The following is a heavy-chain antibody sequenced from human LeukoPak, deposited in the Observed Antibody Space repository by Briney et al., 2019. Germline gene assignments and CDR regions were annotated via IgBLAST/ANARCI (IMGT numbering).Heavy chain of an antibody. D-gene: IGHD3-22*01. CDR3: ARGSRMYYDSSGYYSQGYYYYGMDV. Sequence: GGSLRLSCAASGFTVSSNYMSWVRQAPGKGLEWVSVIYSGGSTYYADSVKGRFTISRDNSKNMLYLQMNSLRAEDTAVYYCARGSRMYYDSSGYYSQGYYYYGMDVWGQGTTVTVSS. CDR2: IYSGGST. CDR1: GFTVSSNY. J-gene: IGHJ6*02. V-gene: IGHV3-53*01.